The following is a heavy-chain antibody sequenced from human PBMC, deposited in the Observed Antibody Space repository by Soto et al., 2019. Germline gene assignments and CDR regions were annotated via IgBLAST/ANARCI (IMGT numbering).Heavy chain of an antibody. CDR1: GDSLISGGHY. V-gene: IGHV4-31*03. CDR2: IYDSVST. J-gene: IGHJ4*02. Sequence: PSETLSLTCTVSGDSLISGGHYWIWIRQHPGKGLEWIGHIYDSVSTYYSPSLRSRVTISADMSKNQFSLNLRSVTAADTAVYYCARVDHRGYFAILTDYWGQGTLVTVSS. D-gene: IGHD3-9*01. CDR3: ARVDHRGYFAILTDY.